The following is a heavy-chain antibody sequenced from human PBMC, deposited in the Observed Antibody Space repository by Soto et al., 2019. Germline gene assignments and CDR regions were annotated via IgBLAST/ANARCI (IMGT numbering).Heavy chain of an antibody. J-gene: IGHJ6*02. CDR3: GRVTGSTRHGTDV. D-gene: IGHD2-2*01. V-gene: IGHV1-18*04. Sequence: QVPLMQSGAEVKKPGASVTVSCWASGYTFTNYGVSWVRQAPGQGLEWLGWISAYNTNKKYSQKVQERVSMTIDTSTSTAYLELRSLRHDDTAVYYCGRVTGSTRHGTDVWGQGTTVTVSS. CDR2: ISAYNTNK. CDR1: GYTFTNYG.